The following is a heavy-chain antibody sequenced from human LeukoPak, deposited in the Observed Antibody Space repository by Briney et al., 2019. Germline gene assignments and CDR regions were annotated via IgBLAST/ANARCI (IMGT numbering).Heavy chain of an antibody. J-gene: IGHJ4*02. Sequence: SETLSLTCTVSGGSISSNSNYWAWIRQPPGRGLEWIGSISHGGSTYYSPSLESRVTISVDTSKNQFSLNLSSVTAADTAVYYCARQALWFFDHWGQGTLVTVSS. CDR3: ARQALWFFDH. CDR1: GGSISSNSNY. D-gene: IGHD2-21*01. V-gene: IGHV4-39*01. CDR2: ISHGGST.